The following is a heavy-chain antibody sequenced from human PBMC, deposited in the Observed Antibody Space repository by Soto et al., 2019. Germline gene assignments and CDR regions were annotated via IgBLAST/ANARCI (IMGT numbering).Heavy chain of an antibody. V-gene: IGHV1-69*04. CDR2: IIPILGIA. CDR1: GCTFSSYS. J-gene: IGHJ4*02. Sequence: ASVKVSCKSSGCTFSSYSISWVRQAPGQGLEWMGRIIPILGIANYAQKFQGRVTITADKSTSTAYMELSSLRSEDTAVYYCAREGFGELLGYWGQGTLVTVSS. D-gene: IGHD3-10*01. CDR3: AREGFGELLGY.